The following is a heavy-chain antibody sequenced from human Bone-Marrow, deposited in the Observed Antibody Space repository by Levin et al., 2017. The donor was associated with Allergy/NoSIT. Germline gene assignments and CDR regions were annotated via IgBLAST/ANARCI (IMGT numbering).Heavy chain of an antibody. CDR3: AKAPRDDYDFWSGYPYYYDYYGMDV. J-gene: IGHJ6*02. D-gene: IGHD3-3*01. V-gene: IGHV3-23*01. CDR1: GFTFSSYA. CDR2: ISGSGGST. Sequence: RPGGSLRLSCAASGFTFSSYAMSWVRQAPGKGLEWVSAISGSGGSTYYADSVKGRFTISRDNSKNTLYLQMNSLRAEDTAVYYCAKAPRDDYDFWSGYPYYYDYYGMDVWGQGTTVTVSS.